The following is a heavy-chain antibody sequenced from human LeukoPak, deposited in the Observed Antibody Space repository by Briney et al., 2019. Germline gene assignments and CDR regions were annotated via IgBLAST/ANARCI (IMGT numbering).Heavy chain of an antibody. CDR2: IKSKTDGGTT. D-gene: IGHD3-3*01. CDR1: GFTFSNAW. Sequence: GGSLRLSCAASGFTFSNAWMSWVRQAPGKGLEWVGRIKSKTDGGTTDYAAPVKGRFTISRDDSKNTLYLQMNSLKTEDTAVYYCTTVPVLRFLEWLLILDVWGKGTTVTVSS. V-gene: IGHV3-15*01. J-gene: IGHJ6*04. CDR3: TTVPVLRFLEWLLILDV.